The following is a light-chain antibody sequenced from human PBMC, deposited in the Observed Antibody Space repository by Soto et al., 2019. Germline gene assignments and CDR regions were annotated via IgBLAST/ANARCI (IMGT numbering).Light chain of an antibody. J-gene: IGLJ3*02. CDR1: SSDIGDYHI. Sequence: QSALTQPASVSGSPGQSITISCTGSSSDIGDYHIVSWYQQHPDKAPKLLIYEASKRPSGVSDRFSGSKSGNTASLTISGLQAEDEADYYCCSDYTHWVFGGGTKLTVL. V-gene: IGLV2-23*01. CDR2: EAS. CDR3: CSDYTHWV.